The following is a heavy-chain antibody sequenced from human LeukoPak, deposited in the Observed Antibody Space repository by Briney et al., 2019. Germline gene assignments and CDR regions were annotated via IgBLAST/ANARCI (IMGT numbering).Heavy chain of an antibody. J-gene: IGHJ4*02. CDR2: IYYSGST. Sequence: PSETLSLTCTVSGGSISSYYWSWIRQPPGKGLEWIGYIYYSGSTNYNPSLKSRVTISVDTSKNQFSLKLSSVTAADTAVYYCARVKYSSSWYYFDYWGQGTLVTASS. V-gene: IGHV4-59*01. CDR1: GGSISSYY. D-gene: IGHD6-13*01. CDR3: ARVKYSSSWYYFDY.